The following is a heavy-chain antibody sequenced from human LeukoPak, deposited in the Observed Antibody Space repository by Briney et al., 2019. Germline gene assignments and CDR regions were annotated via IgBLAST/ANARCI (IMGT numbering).Heavy chain of an antibody. CDR3: ARGSFLTTFGGFIG. CDR2: ISSSGSPI. D-gene: IGHD3-16*02. V-gene: IGHV3-11*04. CDR1: GFTFSDYY. J-gene: IGHJ4*02. Sequence: KPGGSLRLSCATSGFTFSDYYMSWIRQAPGKGLEWVSYISSSGSPIYYADSVKGRFTISRDNAKNSLFLQMNSLRAEDTAVYYCARGSFLTTFGGFIGWGQGTLVTVSS.